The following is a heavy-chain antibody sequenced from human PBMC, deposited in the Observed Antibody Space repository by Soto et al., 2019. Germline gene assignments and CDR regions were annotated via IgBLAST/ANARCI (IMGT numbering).Heavy chain of an antibody. CDR1: SDSISNYY. CDR3: RRSSRYSTDV. CDR2: IYSTGNT. J-gene: IGHJ6*02. V-gene: IGHV4-4*08. D-gene: IGHD6-13*01. Sequence: PSETLSLTCTVSSDSISNYYCSWFRQPPGKGLEWIGSIYSTGNTYYNPSLNSQVTISVDTSKNQFSLNVISVTAADTAEYYCRRSSRYSTDVWGQGTTVTVSS.